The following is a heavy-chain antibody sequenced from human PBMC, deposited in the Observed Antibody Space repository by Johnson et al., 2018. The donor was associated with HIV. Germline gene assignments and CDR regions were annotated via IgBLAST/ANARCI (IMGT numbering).Heavy chain of an antibody. CDR2: ISYDGSNK. D-gene: IGHD3-3*01. V-gene: IGHV3-30-3*01. CDR1: GFTFSSYG. J-gene: IGHJ3*02. Sequence: QVQLVESGGGVVQPGRSLRLSCAASGFTFSSYGMHWVRQAPGKGLEWVALISYDGSNKYYADTVKGRFTISRDNSKNTLYLQMKSLRAEDTAVYYCARVSDVGVVMIVTFDIWGQGTMVTVSS. CDR3: ARVSDVGVVMIVTFDI.